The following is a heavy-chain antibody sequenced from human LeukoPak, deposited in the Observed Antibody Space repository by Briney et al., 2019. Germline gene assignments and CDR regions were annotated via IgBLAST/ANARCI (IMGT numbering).Heavy chain of an antibody. J-gene: IGHJ3*02. CDR2: INPSGGST. CDR3: ARISTLDAFDI. V-gene: IGHV1-46*01. Sequence: ASVKVSCKASGYTFTSYYMHWVRQAPGQGLEWMGIINPSGGSTSYAQKFQGRVTMTRNTSISTAYMELSSLRSEDTAVYYCARISTLDAFDIWGQGTMVTVSS. CDR1: GYTFTSYY.